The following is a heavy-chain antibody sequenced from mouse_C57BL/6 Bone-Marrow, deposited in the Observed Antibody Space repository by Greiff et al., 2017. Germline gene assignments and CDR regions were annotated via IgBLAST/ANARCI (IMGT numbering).Heavy chain of an antibody. CDR2: ISSGGDYI. CDR3: TRRGDSYYFDY. J-gene: IGHJ2*01. V-gene: IGHV5-9-1*02. Sequence: EVQVVESGEGLVKPGGSLKLSCAASGFTFSSYAMSWVRQTPEKRLEWVAYISSGGDYIYYADTVKGRFTISRDNARNTLYLQMSSLKSEDTAMYYCTRRGDSYYFDYWGQGTTLTVSS. CDR1: GFTFSSYA.